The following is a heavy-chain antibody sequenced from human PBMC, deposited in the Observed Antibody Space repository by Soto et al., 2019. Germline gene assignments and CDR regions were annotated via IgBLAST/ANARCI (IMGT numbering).Heavy chain of an antibody. CDR2: ISSSGSTI. CDR3: ARSGGIVVVPAATQGVGMDV. V-gene: IGHV3-48*03. J-gene: IGHJ6*02. D-gene: IGHD2-2*01. Sequence: EVQLVESGGGLVQPGGSLRLSCAASGFTFSSYEMNWVRQAPGKGQEWVSYISSSGSTIYYADSVKGRFTISRDNAKNSLYLQMNSLRAEDTAVYYCARSGGIVVVPAATQGVGMDVWGQGTTVTVSS. CDR1: GFTFSSYE.